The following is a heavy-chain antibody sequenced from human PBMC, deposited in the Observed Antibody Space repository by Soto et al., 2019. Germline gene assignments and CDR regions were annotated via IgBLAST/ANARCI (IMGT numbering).Heavy chain of an antibody. CDR2: IIPIFGTA. CDR3: GRVIVCRWARIGYYYGMDL. D-gene: IGHD2-15*01. CDR1: GGTFSSYA. Sequence: QGQLVQSGAEVKKPGSSVKVSCKASGGTFSSYAISWVRQAPGQGLEWMGGIIPIFGTANYAQKFQGRVTITADEYTSTAYMELRSLRTEETAVYYCGRVIVCRWARIGYYYGMDLWGQGTTVTVSS. V-gene: IGHV1-69*01. J-gene: IGHJ6*02.